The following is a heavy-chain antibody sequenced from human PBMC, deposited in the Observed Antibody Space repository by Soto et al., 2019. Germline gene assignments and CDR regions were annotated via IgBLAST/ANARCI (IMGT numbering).Heavy chain of an antibody. J-gene: IGHJ4*02. CDR2: FDPEDGET. V-gene: IGHV1-24*01. Sequence: ASVKVSCKVSGYTLTELSMHWVRQAPGKGLEWMGGFDPEDGETIYAQKFQGRVTMTEDTSTDTAYMELSSLRSEDTAVYYCATVHYGSGSPTYYFDYRGQGTLVTVPS. CDR3: ATVHYGSGSPTYYFDY. CDR1: GYTLTELS. D-gene: IGHD3-10*01.